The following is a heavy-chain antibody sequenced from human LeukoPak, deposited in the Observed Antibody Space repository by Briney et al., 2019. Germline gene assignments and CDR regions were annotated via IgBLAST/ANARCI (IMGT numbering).Heavy chain of an antibody. J-gene: IGHJ6*03. CDR2: ISAHNGNT. Sequence: GASVKVSCKASAYTFTSYGIAWVRQAPGQGLGWMGWISAHNGNTNYAQKLQGRVTMTTDTSTSAAYMELRSLRSDDTAVYYCAEAYCGGDCYPQGGGYYYYYMDVWGKGATVTVSS. V-gene: IGHV1-18*01. CDR1: AYTFTSYG. CDR3: AEAYCGGDCYPQGGGYYYYYMDV. D-gene: IGHD2-21*02.